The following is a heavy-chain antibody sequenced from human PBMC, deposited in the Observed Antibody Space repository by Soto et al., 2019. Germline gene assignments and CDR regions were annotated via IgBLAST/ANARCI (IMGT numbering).Heavy chain of an antibody. V-gene: IGHV3-23*01. D-gene: IGHD3-16*02. CDR3: AKIIPPTYYYYFCGSYRRAYYYYYYMDV. CDR1: GFTFSSYP. Sequence: GGSLRLSCAASGFTFSSYPMSWVRQAPGQGLEWVSAISGSGGSTYYADSVKGRFTISRDNSKSTLYVQMNSLRAEDTAVYYRAKIIPPTYYYYFCGSYRRAYYYYYYMDVWGKGTTVTVSS. CDR2: ISGSGGST. J-gene: IGHJ6*03.